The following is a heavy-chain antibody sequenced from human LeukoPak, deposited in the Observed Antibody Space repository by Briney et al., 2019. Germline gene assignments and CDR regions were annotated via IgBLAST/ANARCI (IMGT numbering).Heavy chain of an antibody. V-gene: IGHV1-8*01. CDR3: ARARRFLEWLPVNWFDP. Sequence: ASVKVFCKASGYTFTSYDINWVRQATGQGLEWMGWMNPNSGNTGYAQKFQGRVTMTRNTSISTAYIELSSLRSEDTAVYYCARARRFLEWLPVNWFDPWGQGTLVTVSS. CDR2: MNPNSGNT. CDR1: GYTFTSYD. D-gene: IGHD3-3*01. J-gene: IGHJ5*02.